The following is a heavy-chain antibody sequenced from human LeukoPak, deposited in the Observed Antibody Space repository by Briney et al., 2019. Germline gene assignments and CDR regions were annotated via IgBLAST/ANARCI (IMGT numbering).Heavy chain of an antibody. D-gene: IGHD4-17*01. CDR1: GFSLSTRGVG. J-gene: IGHJ4*02. CDR2: IYWNDDK. CDR3: AHSIQGRYGDHEPFDY. Sequence: SGPTLVNPTQTLTLTCTFSGFSLSTRGVGVGWIRQPPGKALEWLSLIYWNDDKRYSPSLKSRLTITKDTSKNQVVLTMTSMDPVDTATYYCAHSIQGRYGDHEPFDYWGQGTLVTVSS. V-gene: IGHV2-5*01.